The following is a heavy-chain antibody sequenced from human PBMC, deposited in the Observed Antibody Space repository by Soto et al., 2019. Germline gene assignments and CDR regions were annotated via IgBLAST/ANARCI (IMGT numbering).Heavy chain of an antibody. CDR3: AREPVQLWLSSDACDI. Sequence: PGGPLRLSCAVSGFTFSSYAMHWVRQAPGEGLEWVAVISYDGCNKYYADSVKGRFTISRDNSKNTLYLQMNSLRAEDTAVYYCAREPVQLWLSSDACDIWGQGTMVTVS. V-gene: IGHV3-30-3*01. CDR1: GFTFSSYA. D-gene: IGHD5-18*01. CDR2: ISYDGCNK. J-gene: IGHJ3*02.